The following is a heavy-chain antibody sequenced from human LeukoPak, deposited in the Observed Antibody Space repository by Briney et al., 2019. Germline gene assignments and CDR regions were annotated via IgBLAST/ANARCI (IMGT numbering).Heavy chain of an antibody. CDR1: GFTFSSYW. CDR2: IKRDGSEK. CDR3: AREYYDFWSGYCFDY. V-gene: IGHV3-7*01. J-gene: IGHJ4*02. D-gene: IGHD3-3*01. Sequence: GGSLRLSCAASGFTFSSYWMSWVRQAPGKGLEWVANIKRDGSEKYYVDSVKGRFTISRDNAKNSLYLQMNSLRAEDTAVYYCAREYYDFWSGYCFDYWGQGTLVTVSS.